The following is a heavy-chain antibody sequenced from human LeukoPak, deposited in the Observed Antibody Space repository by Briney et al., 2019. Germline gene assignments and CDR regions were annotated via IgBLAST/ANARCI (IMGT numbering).Heavy chain of an antibody. CDR1: GFTFSTYA. V-gene: IGHV3-30-3*01. Sequence: PGRSLRLSCAASGFTFSTYAVHWVRQAPGKGLEWVALISYDGSNKYYADSVKGRFTISRDNAKNTLYLQMNSLRAEETAVYYCARDGELYYGMDVWGQGTTVTVSS. J-gene: IGHJ6*02. CDR2: ISYDGSNK. D-gene: IGHD1-7*01. CDR3: ARDGELYYGMDV.